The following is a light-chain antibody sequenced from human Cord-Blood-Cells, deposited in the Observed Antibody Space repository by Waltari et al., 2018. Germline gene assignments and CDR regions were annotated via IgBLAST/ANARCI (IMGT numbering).Light chain of an antibody. CDR3: QQYGSSPLYT. J-gene: IGKJ2*01. CDR1: QSVSSSY. V-gene: IGKV3-20*01. CDR2: GAS. Sequence: EIVLTQSPGTLSWSPAERTTPSCRASQSVSSSYLAWYQQKPGRAPRLLIYGASSRATGIPDRFSGSGSGTDFTLTISRLEPEDFAVYYCQQYGSSPLYTFGQGTKLEIK.